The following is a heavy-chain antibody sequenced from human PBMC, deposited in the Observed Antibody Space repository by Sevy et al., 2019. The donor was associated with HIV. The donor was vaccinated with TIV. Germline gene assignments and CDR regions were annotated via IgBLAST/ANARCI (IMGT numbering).Heavy chain of an antibody. Sequence: GGSLRLSCAASGFTFTYAWMTWVRQAPGKGLERLGRIKSKADGGTIDYAAPVKGRFTISRDDSKNTLYLQMNSLKTEDTGVYYCSTDPIILLLVTDGMDVWGRGTTVTVSS. CDR3: STDPIILLLVTDGMDV. V-gene: IGHV3-15*01. D-gene: IGHD2-8*02. J-gene: IGHJ6*02. CDR1: GFTFTYAW. CDR2: IKSKADGGTI.